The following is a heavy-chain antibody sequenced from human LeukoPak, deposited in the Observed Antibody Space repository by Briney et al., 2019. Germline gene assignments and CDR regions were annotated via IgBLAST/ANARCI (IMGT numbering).Heavy chain of an antibody. CDR2: ISGSDGST. Sequence: GGPLRLSCAASGFTFSSYAMSWVRQAPGKGLDWVSAISGSDGSTFYSDSVKGRFTISRDNSKNTLYLQMDSLRAEDTAVYYCAKLVSPSPKYYYGSGLPDYWGQGTQVTVSS. V-gene: IGHV3-23*01. D-gene: IGHD3-10*01. J-gene: IGHJ4*02. CDR3: AKLVSPSPKYYYGSGLPDY. CDR1: GFTFSSYA.